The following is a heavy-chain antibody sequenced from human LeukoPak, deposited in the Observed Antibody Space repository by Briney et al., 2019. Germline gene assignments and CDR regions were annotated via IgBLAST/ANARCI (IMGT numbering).Heavy chain of an antibody. J-gene: IGHJ4*02. CDR1: GFTFSSHW. CDR2: IKQDGSEK. CDR3: ARDGYSGYDEYDY. V-gene: IGHV3-7*01. D-gene: IGHD5-12*01. Sequence: GGSLRLSCAASGFTFSSHWMSWVRQAPGKGLEWVANIKQDGSEKYYVDSVKGRFTISRDNAKNSLYLQMNSLRAEDTAVYYCARDGYSGYDEYDYWGQGTLVTVSS.